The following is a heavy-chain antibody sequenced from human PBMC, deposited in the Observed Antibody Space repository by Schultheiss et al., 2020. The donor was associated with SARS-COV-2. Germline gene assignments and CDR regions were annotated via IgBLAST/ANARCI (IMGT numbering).Heavy chain of an antibody. J-gene: IGHJ6*02. CDR1: GYTFTSYY. Sequence: ASVKVSCKASGYTFTSYYMHWVRQAPGQGLEWMGIINPSGGSTSYAQKFQGRVTMTRDTSTSTVYMELSSLRSEDTAVYYCARDRGPHNDYYYYYGMDVWGQGTTVTVSS. V-gene: IGHV1-46*01. CDR3: ARDRGPHNDYYYYYGMDV. CDR2: INPSGGST. D-gene: IGHD2-8*01.